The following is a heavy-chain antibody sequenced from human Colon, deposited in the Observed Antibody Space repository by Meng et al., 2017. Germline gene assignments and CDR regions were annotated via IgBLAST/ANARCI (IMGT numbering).Heavy chain of an antibody. Sequence: VPLQESGPGLVKPSGPLSLSCSVSGGSIINYYWSWVRQPAGKGLEWIGRIYSSGTTNYNPSLKGRVTMSVDTSKNVFSLNMTSVTAADTAVYYCARGGYNFGFVLSAMDVWGQGTTVTVSS. CDR1: GGSIINYY. J-gene: IGHJ6*02. V-gene: IGHV4-4*07. CDR2: IYSSGTT. D-gene: IGHD5-18*01. CDR3: ARGGYNFGFVLSAMDV.